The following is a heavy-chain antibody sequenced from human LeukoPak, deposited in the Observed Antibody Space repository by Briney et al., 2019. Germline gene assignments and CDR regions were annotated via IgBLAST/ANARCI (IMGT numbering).Heavy chain of an antibody. CDR3: ARGLGERRTYNWNGGYFDY. J-gene: IGHJ4*02. CDR2: ISGNGGDT. CDR1: GFAFSSYA. D-gene: IGHD1-20*01. Sequence: GGSLRLSCAASGFAFSSYAMNWVRQAPGKGLEWVSTISGNGGDTYYADSVKGRFTISRDNSKNTLYLQMNSLRAEDTAVYYCARGLGERRTYNWNGGYFDYWGQGTLVTVSS. V-gene: IGHV3-23*01.